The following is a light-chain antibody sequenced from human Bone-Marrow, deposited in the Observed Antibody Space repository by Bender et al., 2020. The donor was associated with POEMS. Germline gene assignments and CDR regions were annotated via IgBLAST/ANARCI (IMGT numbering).Light chain of an antibody. V-gene: IGLV3-25*03. CDR3: QSADSSGTFGV. J-gene: IGLJ3*02. CDR1: ALPKQY. Sequence: SYELTQPPSVSVSPGQTARITCSGDALPKQYAYWYQQKPGQAPVLVISKDSERPSGIPERFSGSSSGKTVTLTISGVQAEDEADYYCQSADSSGTFGVFGGGTKLTVL. CDR2: KDS.